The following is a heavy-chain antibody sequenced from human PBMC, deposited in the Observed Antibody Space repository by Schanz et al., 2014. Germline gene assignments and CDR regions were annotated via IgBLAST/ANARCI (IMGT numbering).Heavy chain of an antibody. CDR1: GFTFSSYS. CDR2: VSRSTPDI. Sequence: EVQLMESGGGLVKPGGSLRLSCVASGFTFSSYSMNWVRQAPGKGLEWVSYVSRSTPDIYYADSVKGRFTMSRDNAKNSVFLQRNSLRADDTAVYYCARNRGSGGQNWYFDLWGRGTLVTVSS. CDR3: ARNRGSGGQNWYFDL. V-gene: IGHV3-21*04. D-gene: IGHD1-26*01. J-gene: IGHJ2*01.